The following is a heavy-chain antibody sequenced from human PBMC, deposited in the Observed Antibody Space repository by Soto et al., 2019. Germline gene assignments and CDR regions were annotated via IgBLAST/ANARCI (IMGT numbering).Heavy chain of an antibody. CDR3: AKDTGRGGGSVFDY. J-gene: IGHJ4*02. CDR2: ISGSGADT. D-gene: IGHD2-15*01. V-gene: IGHV3-23*01. Sequence: LRLSCAPSGFIFSNYAMSWVRQARGKGLEWVSAISGSGADTYYTESVKGRFTISRDNFKNTLYLQMNSLRAEDTAVYYCAKDTGRGGGSVFDYWGQGTLVTSPQ. CDR1: GFIFSNYA.